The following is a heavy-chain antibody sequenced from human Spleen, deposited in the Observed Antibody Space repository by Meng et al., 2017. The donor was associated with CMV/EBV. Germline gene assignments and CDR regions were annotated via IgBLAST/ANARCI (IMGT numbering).Heavy chain of an antibody. CDR1: GFTFDDYA. D-gene: IGHD1-26*01. V-gene: IGHV3-9*01. CDR3: ATRGDGSYYYYYGMDV. CDR2: ISWNSGSI. J-gene: IGHJ6*02. Sequence: SLKISCAASGFTFDDYAMHWVRQAPGKGLEWVSGISWNSGSIGYADSVKGRFTISRDNAKNSLYLQMNSLRAEDTAVYYCATRGDGSYYYYYGMDVWGQGTTVTVSS.